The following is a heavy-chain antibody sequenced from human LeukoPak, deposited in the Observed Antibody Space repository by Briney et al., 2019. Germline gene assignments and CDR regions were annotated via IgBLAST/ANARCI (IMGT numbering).Heavy chain of an antibody. CDR1: GYTFTCYY. CDR2: INPNSGGT. Sequence: ASVKVSCKASGYTFTCYYMHWVRQAPGQGLEWMGRINPNSGGTNYAQKFQGRVTMTRHRSISTAYMELSRLRSDDTAVYYCARGESRVYCSSTSCYGYLNWFDPWGQGTLVTVSS. D-gene: IGHD2-2*01. J-gene: IGHJ5*02. CDR3: ARGESRVYCSSTSCYGYLNWFDP. V-gene: IGHV1-2*06.